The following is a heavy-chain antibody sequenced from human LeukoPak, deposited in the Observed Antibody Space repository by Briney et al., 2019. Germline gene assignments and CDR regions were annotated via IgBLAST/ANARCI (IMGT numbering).Heavy chain of an antibody. CDR2: INPNSGGT. D-gene: IGHD7-27*01. V-gene: IGHV1-2*02. Sequence: ASVKVSCKASGYTFTGYYMHWVRQAPGQGLEWMGWINPNSGGTNYAQKFQGRVTMTRDTSISTAYMELSRLRSDDTAVYYCARDLGLDDAFDIWGQGTMVTVSS. CDR1: GYTFTGYY. J-gene: IGHJ3*02. CDR3: ARDLGLDDAFDI.